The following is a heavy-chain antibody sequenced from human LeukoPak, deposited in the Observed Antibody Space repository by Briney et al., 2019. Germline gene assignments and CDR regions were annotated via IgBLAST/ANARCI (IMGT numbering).Heavy chain of an antibody. D-gene: IGHD2-21*02. J-gene: IGHJ4*02. V-gene: IGHV3-23*01. CDR1: VFTFSSYA. Sequence: GGCLRLSCAASVFTFSSYATSGVRHAPGKGLEWVSAISGSGGSTYYADSLKGRYTISRDNSKNTLYLQMNSLRAEDTAVYYCAKRPYCGGDCYSFVLDYWGQGTLVTVSS. CDR2: ISGSGGST. CDR3: AKRPYCGGDCYSFVLDY.